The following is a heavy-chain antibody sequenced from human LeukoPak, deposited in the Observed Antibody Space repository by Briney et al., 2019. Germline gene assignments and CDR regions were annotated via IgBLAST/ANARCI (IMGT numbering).Heavy chain of an antibody. J-gene: IGHJ4*02. Sequence: SETLSLTCTVSGYSISSGYYWGWIRQPPGKGLEWIGSIYHSGSTYYNPSLKSRVTISVDTSKNQFSLKLSSVTAADTAVYYCARAHQEQWLLFDYWGQGTLATVSS. V-gene: IGHV4-38-2*02. CDR1: GYSISSGYY. CDR2: IYHSGST. CDR3: ARAHQEQWLLFDY. D-gene: IGHD6-19*01.